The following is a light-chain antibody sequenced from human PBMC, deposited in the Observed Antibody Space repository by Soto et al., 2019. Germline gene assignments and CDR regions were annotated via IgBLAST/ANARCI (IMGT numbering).Light chain of an antibody. V-gene: IGLV2-14*01. J-gene: IGLJ2*01. CDR2: DVS. CDR1: SSDVGGYNY. CDR3: SSYTSSSTLNVV. Sequence: QSALTQPASVSGSPGQSITISCTVTSSDVGGYNYVSWYQQHPGKAPKLMIYDVSNRPSGVSNRFSGSKSGNTASLTISGLEAEEEADYYCSSYTSSSTLNVVFGGGTKLTVL.